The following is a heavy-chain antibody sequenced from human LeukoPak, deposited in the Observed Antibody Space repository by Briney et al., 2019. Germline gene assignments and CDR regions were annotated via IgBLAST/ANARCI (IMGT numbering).Heavy chain of an antibody. CDR1: GYSFTTYW. Sequence: GESLKISCKGSGYSFTTYWIGWVRQMPGKGLERMGIIYPGDSDTRYSPSFQGQVTISADKSSSTAYLQWSSLKASDTAMYYCARSNAASLGGFNYWGQGTLVTVSS. V-gene: IGHV5-51*01. D-gene: IGHD3-10*01. J-gene: IGHJ4*02. CDR3: ARSNAASLGGFNY. CDR2: IYPGDSDT.